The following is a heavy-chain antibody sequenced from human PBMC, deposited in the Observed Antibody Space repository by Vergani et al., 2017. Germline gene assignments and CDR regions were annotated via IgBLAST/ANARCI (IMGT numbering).Heavy chain of an antibody. CDR3: ARGGTIAARPGQFDY. CDR2: IILFFDTA. V-gene: IGHV1-69*01. Sequence: QVQLVQSGAEVKKPGSSVKVSCTASGGTFSSYAISWVRQAPGQGLEWMGGIILFFDTANYAQKFQGRVTITADESTSTADMELSSLGSEDTAVYYCARGGTIAARPGQFDYWGQGTLVTVSS. CDR1: GGTFSSYA. J-gene: IGHJ4*02. D-gene: IGHD6-6*01.